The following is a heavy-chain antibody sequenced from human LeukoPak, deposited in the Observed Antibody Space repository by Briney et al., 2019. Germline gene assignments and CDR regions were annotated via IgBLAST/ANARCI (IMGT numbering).Heavy chain of an antibody. CDR3: AKWGDYDVLAGYYVSDY. CDR1: GFTFSNYA. V-gene: IGHV3-23*01. Sequence: GGSLRLSCAASGFTFSNYAMSWVRQAPGKGLEWVSAITGSGGNTYYADSVKGRFTISRDNSKNTVFLQMNSLRAEDTAVYYCAKWGDYDVLAGYYVSDYWGQGTLVTVSS. CDR2: ITGSGGNT. D-gene: IGHD3-9*01. J-gene: IGHJ4*02.